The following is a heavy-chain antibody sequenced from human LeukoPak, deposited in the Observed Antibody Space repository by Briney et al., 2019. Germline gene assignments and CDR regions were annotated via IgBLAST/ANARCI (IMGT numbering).Heavy chain of an antibody. Sequence: PGGSLRLSCAASGFTLTNFGIHWVRQAPGKGLEWVASIQSDGGNKYYADSMKGRFTISKDNSKSTVDMEMNSLRAEDTAVYYCARDRGWAVDFWGQGALVTVSS. CDR1: GFTLTNFG. D-gene: IGHD6-19*01. CDR3: ARDRGWAVDF. J-gene: IGHJ4*02. CDR2: IQSDGGNK. V-gene: IGHV3-30*02.